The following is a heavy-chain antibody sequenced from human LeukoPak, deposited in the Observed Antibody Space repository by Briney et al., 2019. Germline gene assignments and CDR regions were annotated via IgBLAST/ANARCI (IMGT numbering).Heavy chain of an antibody. CDR3: ATMIRPQYSSSWYYYYGMDV. D-gene: IGHD6-13*01. CDR2: FDPEDGET. J-gene: IGHJ6*02. Sequence: ASVKVSCKVSGYTLTELSMHWVRQAPGKGLEWMGGFDPEDGETIYAQKFQGRVTMTEDTSTDTAYMELSRLRSEDTAVYYCATMIRPQYSSSWYYYYGMDVWGQGTTVTVS. V-gene: IGHV1-24*01. CDR1: GYTLTELS.